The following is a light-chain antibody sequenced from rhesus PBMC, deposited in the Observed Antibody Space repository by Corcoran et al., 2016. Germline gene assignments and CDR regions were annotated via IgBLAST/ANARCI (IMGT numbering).Light chain of an antibody. CDR2: EVI. CDR3: SSYAGINTFI. CDR1: SSDIGGYNH. V-gene: IGLV2-32*02. J-gene: IGLJ1*01. Sequence: QAALTQPRSVSGSPGQSVTISCTGTSSDIGGYNHVSWYQQHPGTAPKLMISEVIKRPSGVSDRFSGSKSGNTASLTISGLQAEDEADYYCSSYAGINTFIFGAGTRLTVL.